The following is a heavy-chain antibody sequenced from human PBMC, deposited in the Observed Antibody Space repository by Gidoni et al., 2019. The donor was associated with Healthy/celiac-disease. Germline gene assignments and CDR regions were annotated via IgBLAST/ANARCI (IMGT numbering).Heavy chain of an antibody. D-gene: IGHD6-19*01. CDR3: TTFQWLVRSAANY. Sequence: EVQLVESGGGLVKPGGSLRLSCAASGFTFSNAWMSWVRQAPGKGLEWVGRIKSKTDGGTTDYAAPVKGRFTISRDDSKNTLYLQMNSLKTEDTAVYYCTTFQWLVRSAANYWGQGTLVTVSS. J-gene: IGHJ4*02. CDR1: GFTFSNAW. CDR2: IKSKTDGGTT. V-gene: IGHV3-15*01.